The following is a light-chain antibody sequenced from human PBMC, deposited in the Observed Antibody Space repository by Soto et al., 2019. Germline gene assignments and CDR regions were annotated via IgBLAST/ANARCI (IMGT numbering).Light chain of an antibody. CDR1: QSISSSY. CDR3: QQYGSSSWT. J-gene: IGKJ1*01. V-gene: IGKV3-20*01. Sequence: EIVLTQSPGTLSLSPGKRATLSCRASQSISSSYLAWYQQRPGQAPRLLIYGASSRATGIPDRFSGSGSGTEFTLTISRLEPEAFAVYYCQQYGSSSWTFGQGTKV. CDR2: GAS.